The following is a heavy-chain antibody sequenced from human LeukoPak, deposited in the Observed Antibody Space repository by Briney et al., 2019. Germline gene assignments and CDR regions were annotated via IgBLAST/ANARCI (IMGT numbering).Heavy chain of an antibody. Sequence: SETLSLTCTVSGGSISSYYWSWIRQPAGKGLEWIGRIYTSGSTNYNPSLKSRVTMSVDTSKNQFSLKLSSVTAADTAVYYCARLYYDYVWGSYRQYYFDYWGQGTLVTVSS. CDR1: GGSISSYY. D-gene: IGHD3-16*02. J-gene: IGHJ4*02. CDR2: IYTSGST. V-gene: IGHV4-4*07. CDR3: ARLYYDYVWGSYRQYYFDY.